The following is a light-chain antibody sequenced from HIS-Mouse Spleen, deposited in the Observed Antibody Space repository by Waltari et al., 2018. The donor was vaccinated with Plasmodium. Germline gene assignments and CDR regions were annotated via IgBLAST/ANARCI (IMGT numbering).Light chain of an antibody. CDR2: RDS. J-gene: IGLJ3*02. Sequence: SYELTQPLSVSVALGQTARITCGGNNIGSKNVHWYQQKPGQAPVLVIYRDSNRPSGIPERVSGANSGNTATLTISRAQAGDEADYYCQVWDSSTVFGRGTKLTVL. V-gene: IGLV3-9*01. CDR1: NIGSKN. CDR3: QVWDSSTV.